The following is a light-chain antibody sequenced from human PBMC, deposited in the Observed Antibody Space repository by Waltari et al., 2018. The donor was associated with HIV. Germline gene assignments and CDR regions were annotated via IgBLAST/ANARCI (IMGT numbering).Light chain of an antibody. CDR3: QQYQTWPLT. CDR1: QSVGTN. CDR2: GAS. J-gene: IGKJ3*01. Sequence: ETVMTQSPVTLSVSPGERATLSCRASQSVGTNVTWYQRKSGQAPRLLIYGASTSATAIPARFSGSGSGTEFTLTITSLQSDDYATYYCQQYQTWPLTFGPGTTVDI. V-gene: IGKV3-15*01.